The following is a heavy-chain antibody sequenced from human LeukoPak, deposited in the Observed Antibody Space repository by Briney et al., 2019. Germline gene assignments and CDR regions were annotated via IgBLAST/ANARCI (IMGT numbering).Heavy chain of an antibody. Sequence: PGGSLRLPCAASGFTFSSYAMSWVRQAPGKGLEWVSAISGSGGSTYYADSVKGRFTISRDNSKNTLYLQMNSLRAEDTAVYYCAKDRIQDYGVGGYFDYWGQGTLVTVSS. D-gene: IGHD4-17*01. CDR1: GFTFSSYA. J-gene: IGHJ4*02. V-gene: IGHV3-23*01. CDR3: AKDRIQDYGVGGYFDY. CDR2: ISGSGGST.